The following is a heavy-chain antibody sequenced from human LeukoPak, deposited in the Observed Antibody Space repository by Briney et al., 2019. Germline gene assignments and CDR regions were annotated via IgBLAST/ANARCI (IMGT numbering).Heavy chain of an antibody. CDR3: ARDGIAPPEGYYGMDV. Sequence: PGGSLRLSCAASGFTVSSNYMSWVRQAPGKGLEWVSVIYSGGSAYYADSVKGRFTISRDNSKNTLYLQMNSLRAEDTAVYYCARDGIAPPEGYYGMDVWGQGTTVTVSS. CDR1: GFTVSSNY. D-gene: IGHD6-13*01. V-gene: IGHV3-53*01. CDR2: IYSGGSA. J-gene: IGHJ6*02.